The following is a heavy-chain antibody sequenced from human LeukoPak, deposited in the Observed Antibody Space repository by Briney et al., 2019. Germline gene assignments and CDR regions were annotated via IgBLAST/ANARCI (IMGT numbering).Heavy chain of an antibody. CDR3: ARAREDCTSTSCYNRAFDI. V-gene: IGHV1-8*03. J-gene: IGHJ3*02. CDR2: MNPNSGNT. CDR1: GYTFTSYD. D-gene: IGHD2-2*01. Sequence: GASVKVSCKASGYTFTSYDVNWVRQATGQGLEWMGWMNPNSGNTGYAQKFQGRVTISRNTSITTAYMELSGLTSEDTAVYYCARAREDCTSTSCYNRAFDIWGQGTMVTVSS.